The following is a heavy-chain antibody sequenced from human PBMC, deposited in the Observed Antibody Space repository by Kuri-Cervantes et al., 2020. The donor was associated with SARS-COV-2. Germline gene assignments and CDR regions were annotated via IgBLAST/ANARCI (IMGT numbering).Heavy chain of an antibody. Sequence: SGPTLVKPTETLTLTCTVSGFSLSNARMGVSWIRQPPGKALEWLAHIFSNDGKSYSTSLKSRLTISKGTSKSQVVLTMTNMDPVGTATYYCARTPAFWSGYYPAWFDPWGQGTLVTVSS. CDR3: ARTPAFWSGYYPAWFDP. CDR2: IFSNDGK. D-gene: IGHD3-3*01. V-gene: IGHV2-26*01. CDR1: GFSLSNARMG. J-gene: IGHJ5*02.